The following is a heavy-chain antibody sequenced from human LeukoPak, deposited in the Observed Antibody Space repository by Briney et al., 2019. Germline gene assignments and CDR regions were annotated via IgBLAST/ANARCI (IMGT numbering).Heavy chain of an antibody. CDR3: ARNGINTVSDY. J-gene: IGHJ4*02. Sequence: ASVKVSCKASGYTFTHYGITWVRQAPGQGLAWMGWINTYNGDTKCAQKLQGRVTMTTDTSTTTAYMELRSLRSDDTAVYYCARNGINTVSDYWGQGTVVTVSS. CDR2: INTYNGDT. D-gene: IGHD3-22*01. V-gene: IGHV1-18*01. CDR1: GYTFTHYG.